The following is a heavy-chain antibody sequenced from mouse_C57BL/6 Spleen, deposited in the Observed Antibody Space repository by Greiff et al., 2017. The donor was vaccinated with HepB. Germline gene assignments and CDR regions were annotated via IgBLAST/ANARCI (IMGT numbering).Heavy chain of an antibody. CDR1: GYTFTDYY. D-gene: IGHD2-12*01. CDR3: ARGDYSYYFDY. V-gene: IGHV1-76*01. CDR2: IYPGSGNT. Sequence: VKLQESGAELVRPGASVKLSCKASGYTFTDYYINWVKQRPGQGLEWIARIYPGSGNTYYNEKFKGKATLTAEKSSSTAYMQLSSLTSEDSAVYFCARGDYSYYFDYWGQGTTLTVSS. J-gene: IGHJ2*01.